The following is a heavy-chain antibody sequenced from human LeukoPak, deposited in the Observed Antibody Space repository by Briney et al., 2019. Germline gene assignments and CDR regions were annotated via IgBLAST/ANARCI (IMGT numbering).Heavy chain of an antibody. CDR3: ARDHIDGFNPNNWFAP. CDR1: GGSFSGYY. Sequence: SETLSLTCAVYGGSFSGYYWSWIRQPPGKGLEWIGEINHSGSTNYNPSLKSRVTISVDTSKNQFSLKLSSVTAADTAVYYCARDHIDGFNPNNWFAPWGQGTLVTVSS. J-gene: IGHJ5*02. CDR2: INHSGST. V-gene: IGHV4-34*01. D-gene: IGHD5-24*01.